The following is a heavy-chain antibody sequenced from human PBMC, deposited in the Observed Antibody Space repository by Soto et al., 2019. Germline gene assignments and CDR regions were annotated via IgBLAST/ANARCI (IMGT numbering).Heavy chain of an antibody. CDR1: GAPISGGDYH. D-gene: IGHD5-18*01. CDR2: IFPSGAT. CDR3: ARGSAAKRNFDL. V-gene: IGHV4-30-4*01. J-gene: IGHJ2*01. Sequence: QVQLQESGPGLVKPSQTLSLMCTVSGAPISGGDYHWNWIRQAPGKGLEWIGYIFPSGATHYNSSLGSRISMSVGTSKSHFALKLTSVTAADTAVYFCARGSAAKRNFDLWGRGTLVTVSS.